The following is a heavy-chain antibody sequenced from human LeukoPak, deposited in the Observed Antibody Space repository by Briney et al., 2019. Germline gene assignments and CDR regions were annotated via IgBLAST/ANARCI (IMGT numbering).Heavy chain of an antibody. Sequence: GGSLRLSCAASGFTFSSYSMNWVRQAPGKGLEWVSSISSSSSYIYYADSVKGRFTISRDNAKNSLYLQMNSLRAEDTAVYYCARDQGYYGSGWYEGFDYWGQGTLVTVSS. CDR3: ARDQGYYGSGWYEGFDY. J-gene: IGHJ4*02. V-gene: IGHV3-21*01. CDR1: GFTFSSYS. D-gene: IGHD6-19*01. CDR2: ISSSSSYI.